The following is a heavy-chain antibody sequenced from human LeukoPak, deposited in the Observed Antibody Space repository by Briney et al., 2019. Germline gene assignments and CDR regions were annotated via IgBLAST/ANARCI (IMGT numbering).Heavy chain of an antibody. Sequence: SETLSLTCTVSGGSISSYYWSWIRQSAGKGLEWIGRIYTSGTTNYNPSLKSRVTMSVDTSKNQFSLRLSSVTAADTAVYYCARRVVPGYYMDVWGKGTTVTVSS. CDR1: GGSISSYY. CDR2: IYTSGTT. V-gene: IGHV4-4*07. D-gene: IGHD2-2*01. CDR3: ARRVVPGYYMDV. J-gene: IGHJ6*03.